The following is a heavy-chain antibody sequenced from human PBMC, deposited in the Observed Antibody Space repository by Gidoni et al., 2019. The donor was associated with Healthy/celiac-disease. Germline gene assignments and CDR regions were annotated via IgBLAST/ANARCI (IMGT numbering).Heavy chain of an antibody. Sequence: QVQLVESGGGVVQPGRPLRLSCAASGFPFSSYGMHWVRQAPGKGLEWVAVIWDDGSNKYYADSVEGRFTISRDNSKNTLYLQMNSLRAEDTAVYYCARGSYGDYVWLGVDYWGQGTLVTVSS. CDR3: ARGSYGDYVWLGVDY. J-gene: IGHJ4*02. V-gene: IGHV3-33*01. CDR2: IWDDGSNK. CDR1: GFPFSSYG. D-gene: IGHD4-17*01.